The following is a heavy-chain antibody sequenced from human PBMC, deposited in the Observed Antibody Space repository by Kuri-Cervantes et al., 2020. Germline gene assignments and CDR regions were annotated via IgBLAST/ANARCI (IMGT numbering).Heavy chain of an antibody. D-gene: IGHD3-16*01. CDR3: AKDVYDYVWGSYFFGAFDI. J-gene: IGHJ3*02. V-gene: IGHV3-30*02. CDR2: IQSDGSKT. CDR1: GLTFSQYG. Sequence: GGSLRLSCVVSGLTFSQYGMHWVRQAPGKGLEWLAGIQSDGSKTYYGDSVKGRVTISRDNSKSTLYLQMNSLRAEDTAVYYCAKDVYDYVWGSYFFGAFDIWGQGTMVTVSS.